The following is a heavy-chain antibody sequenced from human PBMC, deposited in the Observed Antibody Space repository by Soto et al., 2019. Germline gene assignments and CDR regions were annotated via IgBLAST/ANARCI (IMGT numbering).Heavy chain of an antibody. CDR1: GFTFSSYS. Sequence: GGSLRLSCAASGFTFSSYSMNWVRQAPGKGIECVSSISSSSGYMYYADSVKGRFTISRDNAKNSLYLQMNSLRAEDTAVYYCARTVIPAPYYYGMDVWSQGATVTVS. CDR2: ISSSSGYM. CDR3: ARTVIPAPYYYGMDV. J-gene: IGHJ6*02. V-gene: IGHV3-21*06. D-gene: IGHD2-2*01.